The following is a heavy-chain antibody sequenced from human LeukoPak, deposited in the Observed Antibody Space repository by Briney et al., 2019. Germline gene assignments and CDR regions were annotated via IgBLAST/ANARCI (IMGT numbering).Heavy chain of an antibody. V-gene: IGHV3-73*01. CDR3: TTCSSWYPYYYYYMDV. J-gene: IGHJ6*03. CDR2: IRSKANSYST. D-gene: IGHD6-13*01. CDR1: GFTFSGSA. Sequence: PGGSLRLSCAASGFTFSGSAMHWVRQASGKGVEWVGRIRSKANSYSTAYAASVKGRFTISRDDSKNTAYLQMNSLKTEDTAVYYCTTCSSWYPYYYYYMDVWGKGTTVTVSS.